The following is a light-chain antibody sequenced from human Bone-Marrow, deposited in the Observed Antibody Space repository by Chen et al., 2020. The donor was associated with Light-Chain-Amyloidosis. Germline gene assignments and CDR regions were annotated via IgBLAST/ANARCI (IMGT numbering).Light chain of an antibody. CDR2: EVT. Sequence: QSALTQPASVSASPGQSTTISRSGTSSDVGGDNHVSWYQQHPDKAPKLMIYEVTNRPSWVPDRFSGSKSDNTASLTISGLQTEDEADYFCSSYTITNTLVFGSGTRVTVL. J-gene: IGLJ1*01. CDR3: SSYTITNTLV. V-gene: IGLV2-14*01. CDR1: SSDVGGDNH.